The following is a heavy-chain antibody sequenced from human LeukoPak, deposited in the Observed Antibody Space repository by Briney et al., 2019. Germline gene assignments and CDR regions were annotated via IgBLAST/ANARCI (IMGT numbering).Heavy chain of an antibody. D-gene: IGHD2-2*01. Sequence: ASVKVSCKASGYTFTSYGISWVRQAPGQGLEWMGWISAYNGNTNYAQKLQGRATMTTDTSTSTAYMELRSLRTYDTAVYYCARAKIVVVPAAFDYWGQGTLVTVSS. J-gene: IGHJ4*02. CDR3: ARAKIVVVPAAFDY. CDR1: GYTFTSYG. V-gene: IGHV1-18*01. CDR2: ISAYNGNT.